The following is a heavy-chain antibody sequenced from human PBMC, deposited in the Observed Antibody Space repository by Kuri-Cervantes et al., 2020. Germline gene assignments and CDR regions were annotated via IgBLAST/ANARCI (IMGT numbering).Heavy chain of an antibody. Sequence: GGSLRLSCAASGFTFSSYAIHWVRQAPGKGLEWVTVISYDGSNKYYADSVKGRFTISRDNSKNTLYLQMNSLRADDTAVYYCASLDYVWGSLVYWGQGTLVTVSS. CDR3: ASLDYVWGSLVY. V-gene: IGHV3-30-3*01. CDR1: GFTFSSYA. J-gene: IGHJ4*02. CDR2: ISYDGSNK. D-gene: IGHD3-16*01.